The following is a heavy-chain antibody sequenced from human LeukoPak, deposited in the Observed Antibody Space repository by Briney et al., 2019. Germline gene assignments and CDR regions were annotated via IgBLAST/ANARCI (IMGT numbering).Heavy chain of an antibody. D-gene: IGHD3-22*01. CDR1: GYSISSGYY. V-gene: IGHV4-38-2*01. J-gene: IGHJ4*02. Sequence: SETLSLTCAVSGYSISSGYYWGWIRQPPGKGLEWIGSIYHSGSTYYNPSLKSRVTISVDTSKNQFSLKLSSVTAADTAVYYCARAPGYYDSSGCYVDYWGQGTLVTVSS. CDR2: IYHSGST. CDR3: ARAPGYYDSSGCYVDY.